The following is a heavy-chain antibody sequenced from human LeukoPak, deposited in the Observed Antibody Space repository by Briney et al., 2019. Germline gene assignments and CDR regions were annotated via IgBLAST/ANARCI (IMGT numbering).Heavy chain of an antibody. CDR2: INAGNGNT. J-gene: IGHJ4*02. CDR1: GYTFTSYA. D-gene: IGHD1-26*01. V-gene: IGHV1-3*01. CDR3: ARGRGAQMGGPAYYFDY. Sequence: ASVKVSCKASGYTFTSYAMHWVRQAPGQRLEWMGWINAGNGNTKYSQEFQGRVTITRDTSASTAYMELSSLRSEDTAVYYCARGRGAQMGGPAYYFDYWGQGTLVTVSS.